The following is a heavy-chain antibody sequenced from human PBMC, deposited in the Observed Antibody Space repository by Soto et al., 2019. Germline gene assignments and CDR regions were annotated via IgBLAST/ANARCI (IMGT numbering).Heavy chain of an antibody. CDR3: AKGGRDYDILTGYSNWFDP. V-gene: IGHV3-23*01. CDR2: ISGSGGST. CDR1: GFTFSSYA. D-gene: IGHD3-9*01. Sequence: GGSLRLSCAASGFTFSSYAMSWVRQAPGKGLEWVSAISGSGGSTYYADSVKGRFTISRDNSKNTLYLQMNSLRAEDTAVYYCAKGGRDYDILTGYSNWFDPWGQGTLVTVSS. J-gene: IGHJ5*02.